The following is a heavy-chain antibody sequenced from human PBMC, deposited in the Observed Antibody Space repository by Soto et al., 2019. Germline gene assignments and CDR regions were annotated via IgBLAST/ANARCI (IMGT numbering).Heavy chain of an antibody. V-gene: IGHV4-31*01. CDR3: AREGAAPYYYYGMDV. J-gene: IGHJ6*02. D-gene: IGHD6-6*01. CDR2: IYYSGST. CDR1: GGSISSGGYF. Sequence: PSETLSLTCTVSGGSISSGGYFWSWIRQHPGKGLEWIGFIYYSGSTYYNPSLKSQVTISVDTSKNQISLKLSSVTAADTAVYYCAREGAAPYYYYGMDVWGQGTTVTVSS.